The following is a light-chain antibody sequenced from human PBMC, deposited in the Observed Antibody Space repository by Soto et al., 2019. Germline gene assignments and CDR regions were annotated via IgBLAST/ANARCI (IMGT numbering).Light chain of an antibody. CDR3: QQYHNWPPQYT. Sequence: EIVMTQSPASLSVSPGEGATLSCRASQTVASNLAWYQQKPGQAPRLLIHGSSTRATGVPARFSGSGSGTDFTLTIISLQSEDFGVYYCQQYHNWPPQYTFGQGTKLQIK. CDR2: GSS. J-gene: IGKJ2*01. CDR1: QTVASN. V-gene: IGKV3-15*01.